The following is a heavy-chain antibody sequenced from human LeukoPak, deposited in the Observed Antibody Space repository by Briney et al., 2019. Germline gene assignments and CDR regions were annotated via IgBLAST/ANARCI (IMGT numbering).Heavy chain of an antibody. CDR3: ARGQGVTVIKVGKNWFDP. J-gene: IGHJ5*02. D-gene: IGHD3-22*01. CDR2: VNESGGT. CDR1: IDSFSNYH. Sequence: SETLSLTCAVYIDSFSNYHWNWIRQTPAKGMEWIGEVNESGGTNISPSLRSRVILSVDTSKNQFSLKLISVTAADTGVYYCARGQGVTVIKVGKNWFDPWSQGTQVIVSP. V-gene: IGHV4-34*01.